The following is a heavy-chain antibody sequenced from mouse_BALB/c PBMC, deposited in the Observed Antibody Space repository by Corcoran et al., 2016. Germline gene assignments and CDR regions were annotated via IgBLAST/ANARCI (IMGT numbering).Heavy chain of an antibody. CDR1: AYTFTSYV. CDR2: INPYNDGT. J-gene: IGHJ3*01. D-gene: IGHD4-1*01. CDR3: ARGTGAFAY. V-gene: IGHV1S136*01. Sequence: EVQLQQSGAELVKPGASVKMSCKASAYTFTSYVMHWVMPKPGQGLEWIGYINPYNDGTKYNEKFKGKATLTSDKSSSTAYMELSSLTSEDSAVYYCARGTGAFAYWGQGTLVTVSA.